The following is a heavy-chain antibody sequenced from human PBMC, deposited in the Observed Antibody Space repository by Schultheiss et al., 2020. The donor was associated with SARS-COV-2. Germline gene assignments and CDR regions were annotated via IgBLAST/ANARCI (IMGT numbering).Heavy chain of an antibody. Sequence: SETLSLTCTVSGGSISSYYWSWIRQPPGKGLESIGYIYYSGSTNYNPSLKSRVTISVDTSKNQFSLKLSSVTAADTAVYYCARDRGSYYSWYFDLWGRGTLVTVSS. CDR2: IYYSGST. D-gene: IGHD1-26*01. V-gene: IGHV4-59*01. CDR3: ARDRGSYYSWYFDL. J-gene: IGHJ2*01. CDR1: GGSISSYY.